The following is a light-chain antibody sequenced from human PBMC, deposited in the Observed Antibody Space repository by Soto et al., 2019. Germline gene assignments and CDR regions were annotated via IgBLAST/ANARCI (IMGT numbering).Light chain of an antibody. J-gene: IGLJ2*01. V-gene: IGLV2-14*01. Sequence: QAVVTQPASVSGSPGQSITISCSGTSSDVGGYNYVSWYQQNPGKAPKVMIYDVSSRPSGVSDRFSGSKSGNTASLTISGLQAEDEGDYYCSSYTGSRTLVFGGGTKLTVL. CDR2: DVS. CDR1: SSDVGGYNY. CDR3: SSYTGSRTLV.